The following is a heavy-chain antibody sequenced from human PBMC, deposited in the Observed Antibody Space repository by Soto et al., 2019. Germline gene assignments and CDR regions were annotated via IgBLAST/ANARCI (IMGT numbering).Heavy chain of an antibody. Sequence: DVQLVESGGGLVQPGGSLRLSCEVSGFTFSSYWMTWVRQAPGKGLEWVANINKDGSEEKYVDSVKGRFIVSRDNGKSSMYLEMNSLRAEDTAVYYCAVSWYFGEFGRDVWGQGTRVTVSS. V-gene: IGHV3-7*02. CDR2: INKDGSEE. CDR3: AVSWYFGEFGRDV. CDR1: GFTFSSYW. J-gene: IGHJ4*02. D-gene: IGHD3-10*01.